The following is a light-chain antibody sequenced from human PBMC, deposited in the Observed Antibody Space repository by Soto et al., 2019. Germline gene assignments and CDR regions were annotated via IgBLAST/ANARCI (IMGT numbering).Light chain of an antibody. CDR3: QQYTNTNNPWM. CDR2: DAS. J-gene: IGKJ2*01. Sequence: DIQVTQSPPHLSASVGASAPITGRASPTISTWMAWYQQKPGKAPKLLVYDASTLQSGVASRFSGSGSGTEFTLIISGLQPDDSATYYCQQYTNTNNPWMVGQGTKVEIK. CDR1: PTISTW. V-gene: IGKV1-5*01.